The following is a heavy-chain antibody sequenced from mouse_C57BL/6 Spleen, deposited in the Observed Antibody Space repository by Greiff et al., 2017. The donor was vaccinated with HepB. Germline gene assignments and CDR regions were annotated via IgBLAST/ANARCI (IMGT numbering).Heavy chain of an antibody. D-gene: IGHD2-1*01. CDR3: ARAIYYGNYIDY. CDR2: IYPGSGST. Sequence: QVQLQQPGAELVKPGASVKMSCKASGYTFTSYWITWVKQRPGQGLEWIGDIYPGSGSTNYNEKFKSKATLTADTSSSTAYMQLSSLTSEDSAVYYCARAIYYGNYIDYWGQGTTLTVSS. CDR1: GYTFTSYW. V-gene: IGHV1-55*01. J-gene: IGHJ2*01.